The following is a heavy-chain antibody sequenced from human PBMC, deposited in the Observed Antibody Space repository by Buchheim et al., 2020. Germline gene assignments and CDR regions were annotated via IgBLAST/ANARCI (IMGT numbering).Heavy chain of an antibody. CDR2: LSYDGTIK. CDR1: GFTLNNYA. CDR3: ARDWGWNCEY. D-gene: IGHD1-1*01. J-gene: IGHJ4*02. Sequence: QVQLVESGGGVVQPGTSLRLSCAASGFTLNNYAMHWVRQAPGKGLEWVAVLSYDGTIKYYAESVKGRFTISRDNSKSTLYLQMNSLRIEDTAVYFCARDWGWNCEYWGQGTL. V-gene: IGHV3-30-3*01.